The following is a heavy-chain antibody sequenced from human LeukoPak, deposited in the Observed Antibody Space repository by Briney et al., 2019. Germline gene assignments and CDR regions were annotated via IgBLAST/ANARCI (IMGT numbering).Heavy chain of an antibody. Sequence: PSETLSLTCAVYGGSISSGGYSWSWLRQPPGKGLEWIGYIYHSGSTHYNPSVKSRVTISVDRSKNQFSLKMSSVTAADTAVYYCARVGGYCSGTSCLNWFDPWGQGTLVTVSS. CDR1: GGSISSGGYS. D-gene: IGHD2-2*01. V-gene: IGHV4-30-2*01. CDR2: IYHSGST. J-gene: IGHJ5*02. CDR3: ARVGGYCSGTSCLNWFDP.